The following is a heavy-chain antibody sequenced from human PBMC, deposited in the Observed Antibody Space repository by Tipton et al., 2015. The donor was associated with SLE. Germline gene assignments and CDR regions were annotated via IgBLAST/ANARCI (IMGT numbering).Heavy chain of an antibody. CDR3: EGAATGTNYYMDV. D-gene: IGHD4-17*01. V-gene: IGHV4-31*03. CDR2: IFSSGTT. CDR1: GGSISSGSNF. J-gene: IGHJ6*03. Sequence: TLSLTCTVSGGSISSGSNFWSWIRQHPGKGPEWIGNIFSSGTTFYNPSLKSRVTMSVDTSKNQFSLKLSSVTAADTAVYYCEGAATGTNYYMDVWGKGTTVTVSS.